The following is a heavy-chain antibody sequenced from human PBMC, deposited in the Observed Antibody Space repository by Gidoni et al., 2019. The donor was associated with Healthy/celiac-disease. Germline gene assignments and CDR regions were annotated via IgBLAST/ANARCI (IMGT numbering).Heavy chain of an antibody. D-gene: IGHD6-19*01. CDR1: GGSISSSSYY. CDR3: ARHTGYSSGSWWFDP. J-gene: IGHJ5*02. Sequence: QLQLQESGPGLVKPSETLSLTCTVSGGSISSSSYYWGWIRQPPGKGLEWIGSIYYSGSTYYNPSLKSRVTISVDTSKNQFSLKLSSVTAADTAVYYCARHTGYSSGSWWFDPWGQGTLVTVSS. V-gene: IGHV4-39*01. CDR2: IYYSGST.